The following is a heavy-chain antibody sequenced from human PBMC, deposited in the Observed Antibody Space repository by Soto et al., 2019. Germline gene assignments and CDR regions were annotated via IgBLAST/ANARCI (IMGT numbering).Heavy chain of an antibody. J-gene: IGHJ4*02. CDR2: ISYDGSNK. CDR1: GFTFSSYG. D-gene: IGHD3-22*01. V-gene: IGHV3-30*18. Sequence: PGGSLRLSCAASGFTFSSYGMHWVRQAPGKGLEWVAVISYDGSNKYYADSVKGRFTISRDNSKNTLYLQMNSLRAEDTAVYYCAKVPYYYDSSGYSNYWGQGTLVTVSS. CDR3: AKVPYYYDSSGYSNY.